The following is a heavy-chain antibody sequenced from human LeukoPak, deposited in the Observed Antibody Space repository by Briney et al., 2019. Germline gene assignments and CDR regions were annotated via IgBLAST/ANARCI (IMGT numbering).Heavy chain of an antibody. CDR3: ARVLPYYYDSSGYYYGWFDP. Sequence: SETLSLTCTVPGGSISSYYWSWIRQPPGKGLEWIGYIYYSGSTNYNPSLKSRVTISVDTSKNQFSLKLSSVTAADTAVYYCARVLPYYYDSSGYYYGWFDPWGQGTLVTVSS. D-gene: IGHD3-22*01. V-gene: IGHV4-59*01. CDR1: GGSISSYY. CDR2: IYYSGST. J-gene: IGHJ5*02.